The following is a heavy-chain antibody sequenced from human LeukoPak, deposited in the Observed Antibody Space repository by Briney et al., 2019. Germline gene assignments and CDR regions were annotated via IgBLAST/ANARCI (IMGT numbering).Heavy chain of an antibody. CDR2: MSRDSSTI. CDR3: ARDSVWMRLYYGIDV. CDR1: RFTFSNYS. J-gene: IGHJ6*02. D-gene: IGHD1-14*01. Sequence: GGSLRLSCVAYRFTFSNYSMNWVRQAQGKGLEWVAYMSRDSSTIYYADSVKGRFTISRDNAKNSLYLQMNSLRAEDTAVYYCARDSVWMRLYYGIDVWGQGTTVTVSS. V-gene: IGHV3-48*04.